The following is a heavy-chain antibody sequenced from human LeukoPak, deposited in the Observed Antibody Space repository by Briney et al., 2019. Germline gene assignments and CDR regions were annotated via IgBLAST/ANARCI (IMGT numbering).Heavy chain of an antibody. CDR1: GGSFSGYY. CDR2: INHSGST. J-gene: IGHJ6*03. D-gene: IGHD2-15*01. Sequence: PSETLSLTCAVYGGSFSGYYWSWIRQPPGKGLEWIGEINHSGSTNYNPSLKSRVTISVDTSKNQFSLKLSSVTAADTAVYYRARLRYCSGGSCFHYYYYYYMDVWGKGTTVTVSS. V-gene: IGHV4-34*01. CDR3: ARLRYCSGGSCFHYYYYYYMDV.